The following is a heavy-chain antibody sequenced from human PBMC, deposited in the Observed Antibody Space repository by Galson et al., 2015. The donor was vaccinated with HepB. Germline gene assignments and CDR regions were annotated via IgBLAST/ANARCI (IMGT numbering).Heavy chain of an antibody. V-gene: IGHV3-15*01. J-gene: IGHJ4*02. D-gene: IGHD3-22*01. Sequence: SLRLSCAASGFTFRNAWMSWVRQAPGKGLEWVGRIKSEIDGYTTDYAAPVKGRFTISRDDSKNTLFLQMNSLQTEDTAVYYCTTPNYYDISGHHQHDYWGQGTLVTVSS. CDR1: GFTFRNAW. CDR3: TTPNYYDISGHHQHDY. CDR2: IKSEIDGYTT.